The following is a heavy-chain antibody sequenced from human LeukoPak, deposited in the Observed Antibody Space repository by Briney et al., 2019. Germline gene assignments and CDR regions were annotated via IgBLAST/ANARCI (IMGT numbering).Heavy chain of an antibody. V-gene: IGHV3-30*03. CDR3: AYSNYLGNFDY. Sequence: GGSLRLSCAASGFTFSSYGMHWVRQAPGKGLEWVAVISYDGSNKYYADSVKGRFTISRDNSKNTLYLQMNSLRAEDTAVYYCAYSNYLGNFDYWGQGTLVTVPS. CDR1: GFTFSSYG. CDR2: ISYDGSNK. D-gene: IGHD4-11*01. J-gene: IGHJ4*02.